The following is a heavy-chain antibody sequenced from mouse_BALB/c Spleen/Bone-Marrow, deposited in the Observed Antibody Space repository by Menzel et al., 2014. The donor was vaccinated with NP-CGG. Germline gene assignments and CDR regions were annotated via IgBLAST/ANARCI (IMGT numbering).Heavy chain of an antibody. CDR3: TRGGYFITTVVVDFDY. V-gene: IGHV1-15*01. CDR2: IDPETGGT. Sequence: SGAELVRPGASVTLSCKASGYTFTDYEMHWVKQTPVHGLEWIGAIDPETGGTAYNQKFKGKATLTADKSSSTAYMELRSLTSEDSAVYYCTRGGYFITTVVVDFDYWGQGTTLTVSS. D-gene: IGHD1-1*01. CDR1: GYTFTDYE. J-gene: IGHJ2*01.